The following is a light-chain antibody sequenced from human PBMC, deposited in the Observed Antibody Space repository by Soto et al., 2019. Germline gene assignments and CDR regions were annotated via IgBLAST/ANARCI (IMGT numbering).Light chain of an antibody. V-gene: IGKV3-15*01. J-gene: IGKJ1*01. Sequence: EIVMTQAPATLSVSPGERATLSCRASQSVSSNLAWYQQKPGQAPRLLIYGASTRATGIPARFSGSGSGTDFTLTISRLQPEDFATYYCQQSYSTPRTFGQGTKVDIK. CDR2: GAS. CDR1: QSVSSN. CDR3: QQSYSTPRT.